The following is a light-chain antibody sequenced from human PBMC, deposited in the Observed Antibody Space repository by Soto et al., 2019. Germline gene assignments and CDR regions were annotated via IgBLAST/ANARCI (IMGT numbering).Light chain of an antibody. CDR1: QTVRNNY. J-gene: IGKJ4*01. CDR3: QQFSSYPLT. CDR2: DAS. V-gene: IGKV3-20*01. Sequence: EFVWTQSPGTLFFSPGERATLSCRASQTVRNNYLAWYQQKPGQAPRLLIYDASSRATGIPDRFSGGGSGTDFTLTISRLEPEDFAVYYCQQFSSYPLTFGGGTKVDIK.